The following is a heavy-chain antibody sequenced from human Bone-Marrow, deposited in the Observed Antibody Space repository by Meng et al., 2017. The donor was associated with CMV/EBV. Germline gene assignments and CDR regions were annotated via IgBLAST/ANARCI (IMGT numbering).Heavy chain of an antibody. CDR1: GFTFSSYA. CDR3: ARDMEIAVAGDY. J-gene: IGHJ4*02. Sequence: GESLKISCAASGFTFSSYAMHWVRQAPGKGLEWVAVISYDGSNKYYADSVKGRFTISRDNSKNTLYLQMNSLRAEDTAVYYCARDMEIAVAGDYWGQGTRVTGSS. V-gene: IGHV3-30-3*01. D-gene: IGHD6-19*01. CDR2: ISYDGSNK.